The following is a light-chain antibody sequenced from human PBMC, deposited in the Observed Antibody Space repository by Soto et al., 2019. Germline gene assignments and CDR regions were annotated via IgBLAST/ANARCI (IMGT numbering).Light chain of an antibody. Sequence: IQLTQSPSSLSASVGDRVTITCRASQGISSFLAWYQQKPGKAPKLLIYGASTLQSGVPSRFSGSGSGTEFTLTIGSLQPEDFATYYCQQLNSFPMPFGHGTKVDIK. CDR2: GAS. J-gene: IGKJ3*01. CDR3: QQLNSFPMP. V-gene: IGKV1-9*01. CDR1: QGISSF.